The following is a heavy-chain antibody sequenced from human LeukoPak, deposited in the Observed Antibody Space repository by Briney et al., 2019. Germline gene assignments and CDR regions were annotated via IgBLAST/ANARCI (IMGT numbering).Heavy chain of an antibody. Sequence: PGGSLRLSCAASGFTFDDYAMHWVRQAPGKDLEWVSGISWNSGSIGYADSVKGRFTISRDNAKNSLYLQMNSLRAEDTALYYCAKVSGSYGGLSFDYWGQGTLVTVSS. CDR3: AKVSGSYGGLSFDY. D-gene: IGHD1-26*01. J-gene: IGHJ4*02. CDR2: ISWNSGSI. CDR1: GFTFDDYA. V-gene: IGHV3-9*01.